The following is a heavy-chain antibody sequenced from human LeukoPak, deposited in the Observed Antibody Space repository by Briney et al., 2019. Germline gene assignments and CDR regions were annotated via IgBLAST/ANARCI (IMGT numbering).Heavy chain of an antibody. J-gene: IGHJ3*02. CDR2: INHSGST. CDR1: GGSFSGYC. V-gene: IGHV4-34*01. D-gene: IGHD3-16*02. Sequence: SETLSLTCAVYGGSFSGYCWSWIRQPPGKGVEWIGEINHSGSTNYNPSLKRRVTISVDTSKNQFSLKLSSVTAADTAVYYCAAVTDDAFDIWGQGTMVTVSS. CDR3: AAVTDDAFDI.